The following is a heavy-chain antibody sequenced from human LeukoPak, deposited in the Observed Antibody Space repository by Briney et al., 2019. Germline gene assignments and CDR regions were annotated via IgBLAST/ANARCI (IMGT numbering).Heavy chain of an antibody. J-gene: IGHJ4*02. CDR1: GASISTNDYY. V-gene: IGHV4-39*07. CDR2: IYYGGST. Sequence: SETLSLICTVSGASISTNDYYWGWLRQPPGKGLEWIGNIYYGGSTFYNPSLKSRVTMSVHTSNNHFSLNLSSVTAADTAVYYCARTPRNVWSGYHFDHWGQGTLVTVSS. D-gene: IGHD3-3*01. CDR3: ARTPRNVWSGYHFDH.